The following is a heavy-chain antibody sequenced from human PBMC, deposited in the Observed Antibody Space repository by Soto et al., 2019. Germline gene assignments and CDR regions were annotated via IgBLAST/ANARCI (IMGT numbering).Heavy chain of an antibody. D-gene: IGHD2-15*01. J-gene: IGHJ6*02. CDR2: INPSGGST. V-gene: IGHV1-46*01. CDR1: GYTFTSYY. Sequence: QVQLVQSGAEVKKPGASVKVSCKASGYTFTSYYMHWVRQAPGQGLEWMGIINPSGGSTSYAQKFQGRVTMTRDTSTSTVYMELSSLRSEDTAVYYCAREIVVVVAAPPGSMDVWGQGTTVTVSS. CDR3: AREIVVVVAAPPGSMDV.